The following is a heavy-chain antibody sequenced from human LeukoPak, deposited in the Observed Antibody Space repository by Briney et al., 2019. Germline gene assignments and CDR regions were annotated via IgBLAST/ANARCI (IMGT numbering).Heavy chain of an antibody. V-gene: IGHV3-33*01. CDR2: IWYDGSNK. CDR1: GFTFNTYA. Sequence: PGKSLRLSCAASGFTFNTYAIHWVRQAPGKGLEWVAVIWYDGSNKYYADSVRGRFTISRDNSKNTLYLQMNSLRAEDTALYYCARLYCSSTSCHTLYYYYMDVWGKGTTVTVSS. CDR3: ARLYCSSTSCHTLYYYYMDV. D-gene: IGHD2-2*02. J-gene: IGHJ6*03.